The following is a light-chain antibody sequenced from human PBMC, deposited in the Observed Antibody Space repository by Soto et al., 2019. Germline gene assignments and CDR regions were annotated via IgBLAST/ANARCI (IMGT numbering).Light chain of an antibody. Sequence: QSVLTQPRSVSGSPGQSVTISCTGTSSDVGAYNYVSWYQQHPGKAPKLMTYDVNKRPSGVPDRFSGSKSGITASLTISGLQADDEAEYYCCTYAGRFWVFGGGTKVTVL. V-gene: IGLV2-11*01. J-gene: IGLJ3*02. CDR3: CTYAGRFWV. CDR1: SSDVGAYNY. CDR2: DVN.